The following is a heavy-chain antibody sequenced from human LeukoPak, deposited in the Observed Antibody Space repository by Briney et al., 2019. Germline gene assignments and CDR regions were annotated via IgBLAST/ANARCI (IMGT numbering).Heavy chain of an antibody. CDR1: GFTFSSYS. CDR2: ISSSSSYI. Sequence: KPGGSLRLSCAASGFTFSSYSMNWVRQAPGKGLEWVSSISSSSSYIYYADSVKGRFTISRDNAKNSLYLQMNSLRAEDTAVYYCATLTYYYDSSGYPRDYWGQGTLVTVSS. D-gene: IGHD3-22*01. V-gene: IGHV3-21*01. J-gene: IGHJ4*02. CDR3: ATLTYYYDSSGYPRDY.